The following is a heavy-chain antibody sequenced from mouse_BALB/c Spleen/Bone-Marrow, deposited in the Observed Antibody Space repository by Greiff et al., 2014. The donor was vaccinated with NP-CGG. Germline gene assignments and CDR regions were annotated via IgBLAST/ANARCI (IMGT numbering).Heavy chain of an antibody. J-gene: IGHJ2*01. CDR1: GYSFISYW. CDR3: ARQGITAASDY. CDR2: IHPSDGET. Sequence: QVQLQQSGAELVRPGTSVKLSCKASGYSFISYWMNWVKQRPGEGLEWIGTIHPSDGETRLNQKFKDKATLTVDKSSSTVYMQFSSPSSEDSAVYYCARQGITAASDYWGRGTTLTVSS. V-gene: IGHV1-61*01. D-gene: IGHD1-2*01.